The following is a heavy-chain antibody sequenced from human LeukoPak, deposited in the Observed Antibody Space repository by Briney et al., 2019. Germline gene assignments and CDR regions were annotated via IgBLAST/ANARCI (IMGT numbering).Heavy chain of an antibody. Sequence: SETLSLTCTVSGDSISSYYWNWIRQPPGKGLEWIGHIYYSGSTYYNPSLKSRVTISVDTSKNQFSLKLSSVTAADTAVYYCASGYCSTTSRLHYWGQGTLVTVSS. J-gene: IGHJ4*02. CDR1: GDSISSYY. CDR2: IYYSGST. V-gene: IGHV4-59*01. D-gene: IGHD2-2*03. CDR3: ASGYCSTTSRLHY.